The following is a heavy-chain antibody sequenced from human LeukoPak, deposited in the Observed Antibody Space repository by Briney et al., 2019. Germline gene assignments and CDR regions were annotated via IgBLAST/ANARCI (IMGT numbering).Heavy chain of an antibody. D-gene: IGHD1-7*01. CDR2: IYTSGIT. J-gene: IGHJ4*02. V-gene: IGHV4-4*07. Sequence: SETLSLTCTVSGGSISSYYWSWIRQPAEKGLEWIGRIYTSGITNYNPSLQSRVTMSVDTSKNQFSLNLNSVTAADTAVYYCARGRVWNYLFFDYWGQGTLVTVSS. CDR3: ARGRVWNYLFFDY. CDR1: GGSISSYY.